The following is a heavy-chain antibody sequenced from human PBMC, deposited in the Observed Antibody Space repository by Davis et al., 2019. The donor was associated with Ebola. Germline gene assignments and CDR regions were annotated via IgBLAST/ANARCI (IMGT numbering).Heavy chain of an antibody. V-gene: IGHV3-30-3*01. CDR1: GFTFSSYA. D-gene: IGHD3-10*01. CDR2: ISYDGSNK. J-gene: IGHJ4*02. CDR3: ARERAYYYGSGSSLDY. Sequence: GESLKISCAASGFTFSSYAMHWVRQAPGKGLEWVAYISYDGSNKYYADSVKGRFTISRDNSKNTLYLQMNSLRAEDTTVYYCARERAYYYGSGSSLDYWGQGTLVTVSS.